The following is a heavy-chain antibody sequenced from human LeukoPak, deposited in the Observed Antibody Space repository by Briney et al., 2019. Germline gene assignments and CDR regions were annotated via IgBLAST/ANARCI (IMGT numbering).Heavy chain of an antibody. V-gene: IGHV3-23*01. J-gene: IGHJ4*02. CDR2: ISGSGGST. Sequence: GGSLRLSCAASGFTFSSYAMSWVRQAPGKGREWVSAISGSGGSTYYADSVKGRFTISRDNSKNTLYLQMNSLRAEDTAVYYCAKDVVWFGELFPFDYWGQGTLVTVSS. CDR3: AKDVVWFGELFPFDY. D-gene: IGHD3-10*01. CDR1: GFTFSSYA.